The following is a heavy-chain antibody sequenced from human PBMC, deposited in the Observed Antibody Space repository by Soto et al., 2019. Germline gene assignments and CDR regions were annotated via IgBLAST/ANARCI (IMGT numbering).Heavy chain of an antibody. J-gene: IGHJ4*02. CDR1: GFTFSDYY. D-gene: IGHD3-10*01. CDR3: ASDPYYYASYY. Sequence: GGSLRLSCAASGFTFSDYYMTWIRQAPGKGLEWVSYISGSGSTIHYAESAKGRFTVSRHNAKNSLYLQMSSLRDEDTAVYYCASDPYYYASYYWGQGTLVTVSS. V-gene: IGHV3-11*01. CDR2: ISGSGSTI.